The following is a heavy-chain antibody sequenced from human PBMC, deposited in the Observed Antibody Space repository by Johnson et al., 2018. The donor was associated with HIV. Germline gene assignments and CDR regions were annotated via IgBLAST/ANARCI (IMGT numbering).Heavy chain of an antibody. V-gene: IGHV3-30-3*01. J-gene: IGHJ3*02. D-gene: IGHD3-22*01. Sequence: QVQLVESGGGLVQPGGSLRLSCAASGFTFSSYAMHWVRQTPGKGLEWVAVVSYHGSNKYYADSVKGRFTISRDNSKNTLYMQMNSLRAEDTAVYYCARIRVAVITEVGAFDIWGQGTMVTVSS. CDR2: VSYHGSNK. CDR3: ARIRVAVITEVGAFDI. CDR1: GFTFSSYA.